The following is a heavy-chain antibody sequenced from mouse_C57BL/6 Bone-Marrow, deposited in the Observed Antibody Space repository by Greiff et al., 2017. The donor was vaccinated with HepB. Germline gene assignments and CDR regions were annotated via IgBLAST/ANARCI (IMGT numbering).Heavy chain of an antibody. Sequence: EVQLQQSVAELVRPGASVKLSCTASGYNITNNYMHWVKQRPEQGLEWIGRIDPANGNTKYAPKFQGKATITADTSSNTAYLQLSSLTSEDTAIYYCASYDGYSRYIDVWDSGNTVTVSS. CDR3: ASYDGYSRYIDV. CDR2: IDPANGNT. D-gene: IGHD2-3*01. CDR1: GYNITNNY. V-gene: IGHV14-3*01. J-gene: IGHJ1*01.